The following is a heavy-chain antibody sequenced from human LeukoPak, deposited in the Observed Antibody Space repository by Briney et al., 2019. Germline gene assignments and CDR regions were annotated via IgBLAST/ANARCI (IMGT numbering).Heavy chain of an antibody. V-gene: IGHV4-39*01. CDR1: GGSISSSSYY. Sequence: PSETLSLTCTVSGGSISSSSYYWGWIRQPPGKGLEWIGSIYYSGSTYYNPSLKSRVTISVDTSKNQFSLKLSSVTAADTAVYYCARRTALDAFDIWGQGTMVTGSS. J-gene: IGHJ3*02. CDR2: IYYSGST. CDR3: ARRTALDAFDI.